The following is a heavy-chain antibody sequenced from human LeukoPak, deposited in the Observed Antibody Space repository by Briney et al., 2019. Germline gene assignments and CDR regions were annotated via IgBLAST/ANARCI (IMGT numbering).Heavy chain of an antibody. CDR3: AKDPRHIAARLTDY. D-gene: IGHD6-6*01. CDR2: ISYDGSNK. J-gene: IGHJ4*02. CDR1: GFTFSSYG. V-gene: IGHV3-30*18. Sequence: GGSLRLSCAASGFTFSSYGMHWVRQAPGTGLEWVAVISYDGSNKYYADSVKGRFTISRDNSKNTLYLQMNSLRAEDTAVYYCAKDPRHIAARLTDYWGQGTLVTVSS.